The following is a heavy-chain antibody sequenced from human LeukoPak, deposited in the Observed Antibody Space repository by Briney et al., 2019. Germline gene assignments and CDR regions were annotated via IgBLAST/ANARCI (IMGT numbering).Heavy chain of an antibody. Sequence: ASVKVSCKASVYTFTGYYMHWVRQAPGHGLEWMGWINPNSGGTNYAQKFQGWVTMTRDTSISTAYMELSRLRSDDTAVYYCARAWIAAAGTNGAFYIWGQGTMVTVSS. D-gene: IGHD6-13*01. CDR2: INPNSGGT. CDR1: VYTFTGYY. J-gene: IGHJ3*02. V-gene: IGHV1-2*04. CDR3: ARAWIAAAGTNGAFYI.